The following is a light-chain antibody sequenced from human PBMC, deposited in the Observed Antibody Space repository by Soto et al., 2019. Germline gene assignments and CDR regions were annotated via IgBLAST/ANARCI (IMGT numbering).Light chain of an antibody. J-gene: IGKJ1*01. CDR2: SAT. Sequence: NHVTQSPSSLSASARDRVTMACRTSEDVRHDLAWFQQRPGKAPNLLIYSATRLQSGVPSRFSGSGSGTDFTLIISSLQPEDFETYYCQHYHSYSEAFGQGTKV. CDR3: QHYHSYSEA. V-gene: IGKV1-6*01. CDR1: EDVRHD.